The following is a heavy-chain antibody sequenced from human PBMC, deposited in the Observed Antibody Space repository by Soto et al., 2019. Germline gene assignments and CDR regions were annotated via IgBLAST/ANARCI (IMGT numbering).Heavy chain of an antibody. J-gene: IGHJ5*02. CDR2: ISGRGDET. CDR3: SRGGHLSAFGP. D-gene: IGHD3-10*01. Sequence: EVKLMESGGALVRPGGSLRLSCAASGFTFGHSAITWVRQAPGKGLEWVSTISGRGDETFYSDSVKGRFTVSRDNSRNTASLQLNSLRVEDTAVYFCSRGGHLSAFGPWGQGTLVTVTS. CDR1: GFTFGHSA. V-gene: IGHV3-23*01.